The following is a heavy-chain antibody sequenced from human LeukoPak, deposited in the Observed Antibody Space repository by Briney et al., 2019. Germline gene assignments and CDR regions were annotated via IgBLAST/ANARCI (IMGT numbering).Heavy chain of an antibody. V-gene: IGHV4-59*08. CDR2: IYYSGST. J-gene: IGHJ4*02. CDR1: GGSITYYH. D-gene: IGHD6-13*01. CDR3: ARRLSSWYAFDY. Sequence: SETLSLTCTVSGGSITYYHWSWIRRPPGKGLEWIGYIYYSGSTNYNPSLKSRVTISVDTPKNQFSLKLSSVTAADTAVYYCARRLSSWYAFDYWGQGTLVTVSS.